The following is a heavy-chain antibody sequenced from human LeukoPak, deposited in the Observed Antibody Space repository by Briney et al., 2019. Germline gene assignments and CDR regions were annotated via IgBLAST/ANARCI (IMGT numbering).Heavy chain of an antibody. CDR3: ARGYYDSSGYSNPFDP. D-gene: IGHD3-22*01. V-gene: IGHV4-59*01. Sequence: SETLSLTCTVSGGSISNYYWSWIRQPPRKGLEWIGYIHSSGNTNYKPSLKSQVTMSVDTSKNQFSLKLTSVTGADTAVYYCARGYYDSSGYSNPFDPWGQGTLVTVSS. CDR1: GGSISNYY. J-gene: IGHJ5*02. CDR2: IHSSGNT.